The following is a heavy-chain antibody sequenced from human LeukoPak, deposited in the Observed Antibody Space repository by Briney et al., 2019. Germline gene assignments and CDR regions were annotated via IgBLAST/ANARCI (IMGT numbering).Heavy chain of an antibody. D-gene: IGHD2-2*01. V-gene: IGHV4-38-2*02. J-gene: IGHJ4*02. CDR2: IYYRGST. CDR1: GYSISSGYY. CDR3: ARGVGLPAASDY. Sequence: SETLSLTCTVSGYSISSGYYWGWIRQPPGRGLEWIASIYYRGSTHYNPSLASLKSRVTISGDTSKNQFSLKLSSVTAADTAVYYCARGVGLPAASDYWGQGTLVTVSS.